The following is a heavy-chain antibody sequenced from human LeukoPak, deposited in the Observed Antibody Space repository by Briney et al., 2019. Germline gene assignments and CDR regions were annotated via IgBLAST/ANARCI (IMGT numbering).Heavy chain of an antibody. CDR1: ELSISTYG. V-gene: IGHV3-33*08. CDR3: ARALRANTYYYGMDV. CDR2: IWYDGSRT. J-gene: IGHJ6*02. Sequence: GGSLRLSCAASELSISTYGMHWVRKAPGKGREWGAVIWYDGSRTYYADSVKGRCTISRDNSINTLYLQMNRLRAEDTAIYYCARALRANTYYYGMDVWGQGTTATVSS.